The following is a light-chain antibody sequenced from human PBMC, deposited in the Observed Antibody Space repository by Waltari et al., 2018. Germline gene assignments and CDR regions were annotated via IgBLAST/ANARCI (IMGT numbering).Light chain of an antibody. J-gene: IGLJ2*01. CDR3: SSYAGSSKGV. CDR1: SSDVGNYKR. CDR2: AVS. Sequence: QSALTQPASVSGSPGQSITISCPGTSSDVGNYKRVSWYHQHPGKAPKLMIYAVSKRPSGVSDRFSGSKSGDMASLTISGLQPEDEAEYFCSSYAGSSKGVFGGGTKVTVL. V-gene: IGLV2-23*02.